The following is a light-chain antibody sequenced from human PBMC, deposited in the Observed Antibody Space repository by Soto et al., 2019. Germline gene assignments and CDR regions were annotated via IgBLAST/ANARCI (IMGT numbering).Light chain of an antibody. CDR2: DAS. Sequence: EIVLTQSPATLSLSPGERDTLSCRASQSVSSYLAWYQQKPGQAPRLLIYDASNRATGIPARFSGSGSGTDFTLTISSLEPEDFAVYYCQQRSNRLTFGGGTKVDIK. CDR3: QQRSNRLT. CDR1: QSVSSY. V-gene: IGKV3-11*01. J-gene: IGKJ4*01.